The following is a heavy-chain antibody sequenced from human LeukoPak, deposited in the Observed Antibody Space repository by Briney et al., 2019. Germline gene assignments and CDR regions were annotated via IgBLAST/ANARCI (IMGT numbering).Heavy chain of an antibody. CDR1: GFTFDDYG. Sequence: LLGGSLRLSCAASGFTFDDYGMSWVRQAPGKGLEWVSGINWNGGSTGYADSVKGRFTISRDNAKNSLYLQMNSLRAEDTALYYCARVRAAAGLYYFDYWGQGTLVTVSS. D-gene: IGHD6-13*01. J-gene: IGHJ4*02. CDR3: ARVRAAAGLYYFDY. CDR2: INWNGGST. V-gene: IGHV3-20*04.